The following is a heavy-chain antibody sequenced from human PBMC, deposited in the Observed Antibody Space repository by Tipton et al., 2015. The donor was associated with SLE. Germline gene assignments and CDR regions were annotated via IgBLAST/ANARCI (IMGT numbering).Heavy chain of an antibody. D-gene: IGHD6-13*01. CDR1: GGSISSSISY. Sequence: LRLSCAVSGGSISSSISYWGWIRQPPGKGLEWIGEINHSGSTNYNPSLKSRVTISVDTSKNQFSLKLSSVTAADTAVYYCARQGYSSSQRDYWGQGTLVTVSS. CDR2: INHSGST. J-gene: IGHJ4*02. CDR3: ARQGYSSSQRDY. V-gene: IGHV4-39*07.